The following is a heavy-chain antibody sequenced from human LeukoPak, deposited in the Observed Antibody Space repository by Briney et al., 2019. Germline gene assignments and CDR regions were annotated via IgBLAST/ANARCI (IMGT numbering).Heavy chain of an antibody. CDR2: ISSDGSNK. CDR1: KFTFNNYA. J-gene: IGHJ4*02. CDR3: ARRSRDGWYFDY. D-gene: IGHD5-24*01. V-gene: IGHV3-30*09. Sequence: GGSLRLSCAASKFTFNNYAMHWVRRAPGKGLEWVSIISSDGSNKYYADSVKGRFAISRDNSNNTLYLQMNSLRAEDTAVYYCARRSRDGWYFDYWGQGTLVTVSS.